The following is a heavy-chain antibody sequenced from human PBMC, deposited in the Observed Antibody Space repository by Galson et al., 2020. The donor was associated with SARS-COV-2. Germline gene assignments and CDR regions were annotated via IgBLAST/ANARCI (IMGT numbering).Heavy chain of an antibody. CDR3: ARGGLGITIFGVVIWRYYGMDV. Sequence: GGSLRLSCAASGFTFSSYAMHWVRQAPGKGLEWVAVISYDGSNKYYADSVKGRFTISRDNSKNTLYLQMNSLRAEDTAVYYCARGGLGITIFGVVIWRYYGMDVCGQGTTVTVSS. CDR1: GFTFSSYA. J-gene: IGHJ6*02. D-gene: IGHD3-3*01. CDR2: ISYDGSNK. V-gene: IGHV3-30*01.